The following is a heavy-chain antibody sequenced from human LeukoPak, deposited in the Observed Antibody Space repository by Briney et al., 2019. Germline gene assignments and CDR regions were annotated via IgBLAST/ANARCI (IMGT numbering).Heavy chain of an antibody. V-gene: IGHV5-51*01. CDR2: IYPGDSDT. CDR1: GYSFTSYW. J-gene: IGHJ4*02. CDR3: ARPSKVYYYDSSGYRPPDY. Sequence: GESLKISCKGSGYSFTSYWIGWVRQMPGKGLEWMGIIYPGDSDTRYSPSFQGQVTISADKSISTAYLQWSSLKASDTAMYYCARPSKVYYYDSSGYRPPDYWGQGTLVTVSS. D-gene: IGHD3-22*01.